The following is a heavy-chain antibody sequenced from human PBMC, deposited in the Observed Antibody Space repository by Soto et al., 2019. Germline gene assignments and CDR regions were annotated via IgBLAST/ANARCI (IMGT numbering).Heavy chain of an antibody. D-gene: IGHD6-19*01. V-gene: IGHV1-69*13. J-gene: IGHJ3*02. CDR3: ARDKPVAGTVDAFDI. Sequence: SVKVSCKASGGTFSSHGITWVRQAPGQGLEWMGGIVPIFGTTHYAQKFQGRVTITADESTSTAYMELNSLRSEDMAMYYCARDKPVAGTVDAFDIWGQGTMVTVSS. CDR2: IVPIFGTT. CDR1: GGTFSSHG.